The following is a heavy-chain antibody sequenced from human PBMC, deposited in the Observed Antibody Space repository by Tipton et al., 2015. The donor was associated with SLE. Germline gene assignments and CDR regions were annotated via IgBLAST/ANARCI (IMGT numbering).Heavy chain of an antibody. Sequence: TLSLTCAVYGGSFSGNYWSWIRQPPGKGLEWIGEINHGGSTNYNPSLKSRVTISVDTSKNQFSLKLSSVTAADTAVYYCASRFTMVRGVLAYYGMDVWGQGTTVTVSS. CDR2: INHGGST. J-gene: IGHJ6*02. CDR3: ASRFTMVRGVLAYYGMDV. V-gene: IGHV4-34*01. D-gene: IGHD3-10*01. CDR1: GGSFSGNY.